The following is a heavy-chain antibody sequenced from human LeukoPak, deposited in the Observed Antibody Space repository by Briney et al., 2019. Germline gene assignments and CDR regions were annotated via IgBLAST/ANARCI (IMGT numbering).Heavy chain of an antibody. CDR3: ARGSDYGDYMDV. Sequence: ASVKVSCKASGYTFTGYYMHWVRQAPGQGLEWMGWINPNSGGTNYAQKFQGRVTMTRGTSISTAYMELSRLRSDDTAVYYCARGSDYGDYMDVWGKGTTVTVSS. CDR1: GYTFTGYY. J-gene: IGHJ6*03. CDR2: INPNSGGT. D-gene: IGHD4-17*01. V-gene: IGHV1-2*02.